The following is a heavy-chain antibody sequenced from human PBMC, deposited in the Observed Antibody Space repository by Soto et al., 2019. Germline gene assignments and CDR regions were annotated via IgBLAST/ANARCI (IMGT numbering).Heavy chain of an antibody. CDR1: GGSISRYY. V-gene: IGHV4-59*01. CDR3: AREYYDFWSVTYSYYGLDV. J-gene: IGHJ6*02. CDR2: IFSSGST. Sequence: SETLSLTCTVSGGSISRYYWSWIRQAPGRGLEWIGNIFSSGSTNYNPSLKSRVAISVDTSKNQVSLKLNAVTTADTAVYYCAREYYDFWSVTYSYYGLDVWGQGTTVTVSS. D-gene: IGHD3-3*01.